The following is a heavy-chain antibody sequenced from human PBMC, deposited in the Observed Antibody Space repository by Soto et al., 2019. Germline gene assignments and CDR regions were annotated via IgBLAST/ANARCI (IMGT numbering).Heavy chain of an antibody. CDR1: GFTFSTYS. J-gene: IGHJ4*02. D-gene: IGHD4-4*01. CDR2: ISGSGNYT. CDR3: AREGINNYNEYYFDS. V-gene: IGHV3-21*01. Sequence: GGSLRLSCAASGFTFSTYSMNRVRQTPGKGLEWVSSISGSGNYTHYADFLRGRFTISRDNAKTSLYLQMNSLRAKDTAVYYCAREGINNYNEYYFDSWGQGTVVTVSS.